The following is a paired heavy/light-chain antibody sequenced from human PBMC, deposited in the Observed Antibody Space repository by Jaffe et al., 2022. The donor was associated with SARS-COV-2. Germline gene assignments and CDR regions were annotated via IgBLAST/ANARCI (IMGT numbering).Light chain of an antibody. CDR1: QSVLYSSNNKNY. CDR2: WAS. CDR3: QQYYNTPYT. Sequence: DIVMTQSPDSLAVSLGERATINCKSSQSVLYSSNNKNYLAWYHQKPGQSPRLLIYWASTRESGVPDRFSGSGSGTDFTLTISSLQAEDVAVYYCQQYYNTPYTFGQGTKLEIK. V-gene: IGKV4-1*01. J-gene: IGKJ2*01.
Heavy chain of an antibody. Sequence: VQLQESGPGLVTPSQTLSLTCTVSGGSISSSSYSCSWIRQPAGKGLEWIGRIYTSGNTKYNPSLKSRVTISVDTSKNQFSLKLSSVTAADTAVYYCASSVSGDFYFDYWGQGTLVTVSS. J-gene: IGHJ4*02. CDR2: IYTSGNT. D-gene: IGHD4-17*01. V-gene: IGHV4-61*02. CDR3: ASSVSGDFYFDY. CDR1: GGSISSSSYS.